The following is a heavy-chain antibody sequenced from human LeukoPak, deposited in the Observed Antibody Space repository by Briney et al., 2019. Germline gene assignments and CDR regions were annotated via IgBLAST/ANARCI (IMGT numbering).Heavy chain of an antibody. Sequence: ASVKVSCKASGYTFTGYYMHWVRQAPGQGLEWMGRINLNSGGTNYAQKFQGRVTMTRDTSISTAYMELSRLRSDDTAVYYCARDKYYYGSGSRPLDYWGQGTLVTVSS. CDR1: GYTFTGYY. CDR2: INLNSGGT. V-gene: IGHV1-2*06. J-gene: IGHJ4*02. CDR3: ARDKYYYGSGSRPLDY. D-gene: IGHD3-10*01.